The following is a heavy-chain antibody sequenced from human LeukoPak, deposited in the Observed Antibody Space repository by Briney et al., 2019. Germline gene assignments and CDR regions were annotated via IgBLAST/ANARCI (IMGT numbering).Heavy chain of an antibody. J-gene: IGHJ4*02. CDR1: GGSFSGYY. Sequence: SETLSLTCDVYGGSFSGYYWIWIRQSPGKGLEWIGSIYSSGSTYYNASLQSRVTISIETSKNQISLRLNSVTAADTAMYYCAKSGGYGLIDYWGQGTLVTVSS. V-gene: IGHV4-34*01. CDR2: IYSSGST. D-gene: IGHD1-26*01. CDR3: AKSGGYGLIDY.